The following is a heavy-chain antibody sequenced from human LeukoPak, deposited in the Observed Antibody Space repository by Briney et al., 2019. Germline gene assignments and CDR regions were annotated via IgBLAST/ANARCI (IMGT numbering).Heavy chain of an antibody. CDR3: AKEALYYDSSGYSNY. Sequence: PGGSLRLSCAASGFTFSSYAMHWVRQAPGKGLEWVSTISGSGGSTYYADSVKGRFTISRDNSKNTLYLQMNSLRAEDTAVYYCAKEALYYDSSGYSNYWGQGTLVTVSS. D-gene: IGHD3-22*01. J-gene: IGHJ4*02. V-gene: IGHV3-23*01. CDR1: GFTFSSYA. CDR2: ISGSGGST.